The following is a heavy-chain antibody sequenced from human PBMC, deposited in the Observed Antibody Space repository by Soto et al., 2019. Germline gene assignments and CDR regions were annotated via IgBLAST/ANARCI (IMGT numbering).Heavy chain of an antibody. CDR3: ARKVLGATSRPDYWYFDL. J-gene: IGHJ2*01. V-gene: IGHV3-23*01. CDR2: ISGGGDRT. CDR1: GFTFISYA. Sequence: EVQLLESGGGLVQPGGSLRLSCVGSGFTFISYAMNWVRQAPGKGLEWVSGISGGGDRTFDADSGKGRFTISRDNSKNTVKWQMNSRRADDTAVEYCARKVLGATSRPDYWYFDLWGRGTLVTVSS. D-gene: IGHD3-16*01.